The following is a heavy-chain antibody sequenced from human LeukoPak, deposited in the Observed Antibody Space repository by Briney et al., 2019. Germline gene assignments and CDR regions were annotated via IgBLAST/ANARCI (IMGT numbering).Heavy chain of an antibody. CDR3: AKVFGVVYFDY. CDR1: GFTFSSYA. CDR2: ISGSGGST. Sequence: GGSLRLSCAASGFTFSSYAMSWVRQAPGKGLEWVSAISGSGGSTYYAGSVKGRFTISGDNSKNTLYLQMNSLRAEDTAVYYCAKVFGVVYFDYWGQGTLVTVSS. D-gene: IGHD3-3*01. J-gene: IGHJ4*02. V-gene: IGHV3-23*01.